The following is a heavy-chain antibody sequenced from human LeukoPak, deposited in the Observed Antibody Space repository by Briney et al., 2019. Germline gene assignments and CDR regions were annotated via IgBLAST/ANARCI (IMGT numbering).Heavy chain of an antibody. D-gene: IGHD5-12*01. CDR1: GFTFSSYW. CDR2: INQDGSEK. J-gene: IGHJ4*02. CDR3: AREISIVATIGVDY. V-gene: IGHV3-7*01. Sequence: GGSLRLSCAASGFTFSSYWMSWVRQAPGKGLDGVANINQDGSEKYYVDSVKGRFTISRDNAKNSLYLQMNSLRAEDTAVYYCAREISIVATIGVDYWGQGTLVTVSS.